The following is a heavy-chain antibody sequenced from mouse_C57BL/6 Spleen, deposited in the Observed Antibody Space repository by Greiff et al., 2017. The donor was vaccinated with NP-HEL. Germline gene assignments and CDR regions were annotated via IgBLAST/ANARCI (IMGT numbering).Heavy chain of an antibody. CDR2: IDPENGDT. J-gene: IGHJ2*01. CDR1: GFNIKDDY. V-gene: IGHV14-4*01. D-gene: IGHD1-1*01. CDR3: TTYYYGSSYGY. Sequence: EVQGVESGAELVRPGASVKLSCTASGFNIKDDYMHWVKQRPEQGLEWIGWIDPENGDTEYASKFQGKATITADTSSNTAYLQLSSLTSEDTAVYYCTTYYYGSSYGYWGQGTTLTVSS.